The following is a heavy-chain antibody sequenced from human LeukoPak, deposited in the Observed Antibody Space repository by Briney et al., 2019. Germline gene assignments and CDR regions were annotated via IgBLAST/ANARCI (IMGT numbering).Heavy chain of an antibody. CDR2: IYYSGST. Sequence: PSETLSLTCTVSVGSITSFYCSWILQPPGKGLEWIGYIYYSGSTNYNPSLKSLVTISVDTSKNQFSLKLSSVTAADTAVYYCARVGGGCSSTSCYLNWFDPWGQGTLVTVSS. V-gene: IGHV4-59*01. J-gene: IGHJ5*02. D-gene: IGHD2-2*01. CDR3: ARVGGGCSSTSCYLNWFDP. CDR1: VGSITSFY.